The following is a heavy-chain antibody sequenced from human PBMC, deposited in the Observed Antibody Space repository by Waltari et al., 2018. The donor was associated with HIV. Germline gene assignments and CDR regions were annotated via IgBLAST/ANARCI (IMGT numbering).Heavy chain of an antibody. J-gene: IGHJ4*02. CDR2: IGDSGAYT. D-gene: IGHD3-10*02. CDR1: GFTFSTYN. V-gene: IGHV3-23*01. CDR3: AKRDVAVSYFVS. Sequence: EVQLLESGGGLVQPGGSLRLSCAASGFTFSTYNMNWVRQAPGKGLEWVSAIGDSGAYTNYADSVQGRFTISRDNSNNILYLQMNSLRAEDTALYYCAKRDVAVSYFVSWGQGTLVTVSS.